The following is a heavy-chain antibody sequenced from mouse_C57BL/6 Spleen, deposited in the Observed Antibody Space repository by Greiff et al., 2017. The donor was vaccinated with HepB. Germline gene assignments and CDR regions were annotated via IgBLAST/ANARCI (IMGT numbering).Heavy chain of an antibody. D-gene: IGHD2-4*01. V-gene: IGHV5-6*02. CDR2: ISSGGSYT. J-gene: IGHJ2*01. Sequence: EVKLVESGGDLVKPGGSLKLSCAASGFTFSSYGMSWVRQTPDKRLEWVATISSGGSYTYYPDSVKGRFTISRDNAKNTLYLQMSSLKSEDTAMYYCARPGLRRENYFDYWGQGTTLTVSS. CDR1: GFTFSSYG. CDR3: ARPGLRRENYFDY.